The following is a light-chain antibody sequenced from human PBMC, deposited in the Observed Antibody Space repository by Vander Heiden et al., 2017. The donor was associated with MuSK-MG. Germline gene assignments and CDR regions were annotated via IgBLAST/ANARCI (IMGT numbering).Light chain of an antibody. J-gene: IGKJ1*01. CDR3: QQENNWPQT. CDR1: QSVSSD. Sequence: EIVMTQSPATVSVSPGERATLSCRASQSVSSDLAWYQQKPGQAPRLLIYGASTRATGLPARFSGSGSGTDFTLTISSLQSEDFAIYYCQQENNWPQTFGRGTKVEIK. V-gene: IGKV3-15*01. CDR2: GAS.